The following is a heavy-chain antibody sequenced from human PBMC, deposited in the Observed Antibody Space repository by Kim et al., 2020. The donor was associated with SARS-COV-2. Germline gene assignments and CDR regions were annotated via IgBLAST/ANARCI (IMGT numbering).Heavy chain of an antibody. CDR3: AISRRFLEWLLIGGMDV. Sequence: SVKVSCKASGGTFSSYAISWVRQAPGQGLEWMGGIIPIFGTANYAQKFQGRVTITADESTSTAYMELSSLRSEDTAVYYCAISRRFLEWLLIGGMDVWGQGTTVTVSS. CDR2: IIPIFGTA. D-gene: IGHD3-3*01. CDR1: GGTFSSYA. J-gene: IGHJ6*02. V-gene: IGHV1-69*13.